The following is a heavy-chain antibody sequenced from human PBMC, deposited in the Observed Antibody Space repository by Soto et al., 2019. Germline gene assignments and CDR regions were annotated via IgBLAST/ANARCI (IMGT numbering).Heavy chain of an antibody. CDR3: ARVRVIAAAGPPLGWFDP. CDR1: GYTFTSYG. CDR2: ISAYNGNT. V-gene: IGHV1-18*01. D-gene: IGHD6-13*01. J-gene: IGHJ5*02. Sequence: GASVKVSCKASGYTFTSYGISWVRQAPGQGLEWMGWISAYNGNTNYAQKLQGRVTMTTNTSTSTAYMELRSLRSDDTAVYYCARVRVIAAAGPPLGWFDPWGQGTLVTVSS.